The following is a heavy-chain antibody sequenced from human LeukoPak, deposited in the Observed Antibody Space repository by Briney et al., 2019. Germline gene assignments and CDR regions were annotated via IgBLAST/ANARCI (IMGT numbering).Heavy chain of an antibody. D-gene: IGHD3-10*01. CDR3: ARGKGSMVRGVFNWFDP. CDR1: GGSFSGYY. J-gene: IGHJ5*02. V-gene: IGHV4-34*01. CDR2: INHSGST. Sequence: PETLSLTCAVYGGSFSGYYWSWIRQPPGKGLEWIGEINHSGSTNYNPSLKSRVTISVDTSKNQFSLKLSSVTAADTAVYYCARGKGSMVRGVFNWFDPWGQGTLVTVSS.